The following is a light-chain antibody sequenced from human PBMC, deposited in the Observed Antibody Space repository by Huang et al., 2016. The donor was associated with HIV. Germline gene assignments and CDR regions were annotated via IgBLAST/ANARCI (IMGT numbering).Light chain of an antibody. CDR3: QQRSKWPIT. V-gene: IGKV3-11*01. CDR2: DES. J-gene: IGKJ3*01. CDR1: QYISNF. Sequence: EVVLTQSPAILSLSPGETATLSCRASQYISNFLAWYQQRPGQAPRLLIYDESNRATGVPARVSGSGSGTDFTLTISSLEPEDFVIYFCQQRSKWPITFGPGTKIDVK.